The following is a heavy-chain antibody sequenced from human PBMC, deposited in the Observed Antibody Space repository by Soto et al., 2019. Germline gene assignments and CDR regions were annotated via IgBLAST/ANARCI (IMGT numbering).Heavy chain of an antibody. CDR3: AKASGNYFTNDAVDV. CDR1: GFTFSNYG. CDR2: ITGSSSST. Sequence: EVQLLESGGGLVQPGGSLRLSCVASGFTFSNYGMTWVRQAPGKGLEWVSGITGSSSSTYYADSVKGRFTISRDNSKNTLYLQMNSLRDEDTALYYCAKASGNYFTNDAVDVFGQGTTVTVSS. J-gene: IGHJ6*02. V-gene: IGHV3-23*01. D-gene: IGHD3-10*01.